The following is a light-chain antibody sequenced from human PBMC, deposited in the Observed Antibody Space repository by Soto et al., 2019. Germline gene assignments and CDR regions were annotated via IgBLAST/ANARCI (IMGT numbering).Light chain of an antibody. CDR1: SSDVGGYNY. V-gene: IGLV2-14*01. J-gene: IGLJ1*01. CDR2: DVS. CDR3: SSYTSDSGYV. Sequence: QSALTQPASVSGSPGQSITISCTGTSSDVGGYNYVSWYQQHPGKAPKLMIYDVSYRPSGVSNRFSGSKSGDTASLTISGLQAEDEADYYCSSYTSDSGYVFGTGTKVTVL.